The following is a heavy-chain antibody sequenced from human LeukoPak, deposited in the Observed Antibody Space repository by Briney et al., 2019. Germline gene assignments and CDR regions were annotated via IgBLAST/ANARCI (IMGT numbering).Heavy chain of an antibody. CDR3: ARRPTYDSSGYYLDDAFDI. Sequence: PSETLSLTCTVSGGSISSYYWSWIRQPPGKGLESIGYIYYSGSTNYNPSLKSRVTISVDTSKNQFSLKLSSVTAADTAVYYCARRPTYDSSGYYLDDAFDIWGQGTMVTVSS. J-gene: IGHJ3*02. CDR1: GGSISSYY. CDR2: IYYSGST. V-gene: IGHV4-59*01. D-gene: IGHD3-22*01.